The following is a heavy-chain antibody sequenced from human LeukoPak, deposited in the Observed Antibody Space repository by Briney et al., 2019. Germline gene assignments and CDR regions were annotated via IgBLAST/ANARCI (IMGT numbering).Heavy chain of an antibody. J-gene: IGHJ3*02. CDR2: IKPDGSGK. Sequence: QSGGSLRLSCEASGFTFSSYWMSWVRQAPGKGLEWVANIKPDGSGKYYVDSVKGRFTISRDNAKNSLYLQLSSLRAEDTAMYYCARDGPQCGSTSCPDDVFDIWGQGTMVTVSS. CDR3: ARDGPQCGSTSCPDDVFDI. V-gene: IGHV3-7*01. D-gene: IGHD2-2*01. CDR1: GFTFSSYW.